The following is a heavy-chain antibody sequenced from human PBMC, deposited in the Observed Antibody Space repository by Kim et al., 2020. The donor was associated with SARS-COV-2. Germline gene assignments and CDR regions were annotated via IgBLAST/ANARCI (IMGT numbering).Heavy chain of an antibody. Sequence: DSVKGRFTLFRDNAQNSLYLQMNSLRDEDTAVYYCARDGVGAATQCFDYWGQGTLVTVSS. J-gene: IGHJ4*02. V-gene: IGHV3-48*02. D-gene: IGHD2-15*01. CDR3: ARDGVGAATQCFDY.